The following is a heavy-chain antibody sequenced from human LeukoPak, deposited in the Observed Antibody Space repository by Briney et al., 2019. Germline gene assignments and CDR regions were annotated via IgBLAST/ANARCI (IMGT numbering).Heavy chain of an antibody. V-gene: IGHV1-69*13. J-gene: IGHJ4*02. CDR3: AFSPYYYGSGGYLDGY. D-gene: IGHD3-10*01. Sequence: ASVKVSCKASGGTFSSYAISWVRQAPGQGLEWMGGIIPIFGTANYAQKFQGRVTITADETTSTAYMELSSLRSEDTAVYYCAFSPYYYGSGGYLDGYWGQGTLVTVSS. CDR2: IIPIFGTA. CDR1: GGTFSSYA.